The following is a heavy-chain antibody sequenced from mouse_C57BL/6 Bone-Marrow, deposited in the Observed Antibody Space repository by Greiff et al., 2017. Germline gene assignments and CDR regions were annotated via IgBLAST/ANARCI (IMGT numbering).Heavy chain of an antibody. D-gene: IGHD1-1*01. CDR3: ARHFYYVDWYFDV. CDR1: GIDFSRYW. CDR2: INPDSSTI. J-gene: IGHJ1*03. Sequence: DVKLHQSGGGLVQPGGSLKLSCAASGIDFSRYWLSWVRRAPGKGLEWIGEINPDSSTINYAPSLKDKFILSRDNAKNTLYRQLSKVRSEDTALYYCARHFYYVDWYFDVWGTGNTVTGSS. V-gene: IGHV4-1*01.